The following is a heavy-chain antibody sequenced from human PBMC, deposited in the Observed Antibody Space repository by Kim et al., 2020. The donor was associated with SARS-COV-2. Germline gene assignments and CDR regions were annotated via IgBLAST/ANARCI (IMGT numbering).Heavy chain of an antibody. J-gene: IGHJ4*02. Sequence: ASVKVSCKVSGYTLTELSMHWVRQAPGKGLEWMGGFDPEDGETIYAQKFQGRVTMTEDTSTDTAYMELSSLRSEDTAVYYCAATTVTTGRTIYFDYWGQGTLVTVSS. D-gene: IGHD4-17*01. CDR1: GYTLTELS. CDR3: AATTVTTGRTIYFDY. V-gene: IGHV1-24*01. CDR2: FDPEDGET.